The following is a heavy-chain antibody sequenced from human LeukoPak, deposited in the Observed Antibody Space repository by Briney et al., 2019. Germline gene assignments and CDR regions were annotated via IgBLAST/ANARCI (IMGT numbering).Heavy chain of an antibody. CDR1: GGSISSYY. CDR2: IYYSGST. D-gene: IGHD3-10*01. Sequence: KPSETLSLTCTVSGGSISSYYWRWIRQPPGKGLEWIGYIYYSGSTNYNPSLKSRVSMSVDTSKNQFSLKLNSVTAADTAVYYCARSYGSGSNDYWGQGTLVIVSS. J-gene: IGHJ4*02. V-gene: IGHV4-59*12. CDR3: ARSYGSGSNDY.